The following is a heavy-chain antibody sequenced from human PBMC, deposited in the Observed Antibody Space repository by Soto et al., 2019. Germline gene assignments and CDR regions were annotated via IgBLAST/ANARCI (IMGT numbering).Heavy chain of an antibody. J-gene: IGHJ4*02. CDR1: GGSFSGYY. CDR3: ARGGPIYDYIWGSYRPFDY. Sequence: QVQLQQWGAGLLKPSETLSLTCAVYGGSFSGYYWSWIRQPPGKGLEWIGEINHSGSTNYNPSLKSRVTISVDTSKNQFSLKLSSVTAADTAVYYCARGGPIYDYIWGSYRPFDYWGQGNLVTVSS. CDR2: INHSGST. D-gene: IGHD3-16*02. V-gene: IGHV4-34*01.